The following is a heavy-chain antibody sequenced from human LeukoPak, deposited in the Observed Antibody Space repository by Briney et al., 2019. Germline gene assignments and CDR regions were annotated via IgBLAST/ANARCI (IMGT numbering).Heavy chain of an antibody. D-gene: IGHD2-2*01. CDR2: VSGYNGNT. V-gene: IGHV1-18*01. CDR1: GYNFISYG. J-gene: IGHJ3*01. CDR3: ARPGFCTSSSCYRESDGLDF. Sequence: ASVKVSCKASGYNFISYGVSWVRQAPGQGLEWMGWVSGYNGNTNYAQKMEYRVIMTTDPATSTAYMELTDLRPGDTPVYYCARPGFCTSSSCYRESDGLDFWGQGAMVPVSS.